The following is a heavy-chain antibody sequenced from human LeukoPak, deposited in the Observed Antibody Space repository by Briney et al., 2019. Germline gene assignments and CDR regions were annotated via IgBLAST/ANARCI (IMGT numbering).Heavy chain of an antibody. Sequence: ASVKVSCKASGYTFTGYYMHWVRQAPGQGLEWMGWINPNSGGTNYAQKLQGRVTMSRDTSISTAYMELNRLRSDDTAVYYCARGTYFDWLLSLPDPWGQGTLVTVSS. J-gene: IGHJ5*02. CDR3: ARGTYFDWLLSLPDP. V-gene: IGHV1-2*02. CDR1: GYTFTGYY. CDR2: INPNSGGT. D-gene: IGHD3-9*01.